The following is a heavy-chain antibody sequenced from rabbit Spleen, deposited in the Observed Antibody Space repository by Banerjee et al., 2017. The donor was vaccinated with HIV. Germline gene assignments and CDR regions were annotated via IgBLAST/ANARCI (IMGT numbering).Heavy chain of an antibody. CDR1: GFSFSSGYD. D-gene: IGHD1-1*01. CDR3: ARDNAGDGGYDLNL. Sequence: QEQLVESGGGLVKPEGSLKVSCTASGFSFSSGYDMCWVRQAPGKGLEWIGCIYPGTGNTYYASWAKGRFTISKTSSTVDLKMTSLTAADTATYFCARDNAGDGGYDLNLWGQGTLVTVS. J-gene: IGHJ4*01. CDR2: IYPGTGNT. V-gene: IGHV1S45*01.